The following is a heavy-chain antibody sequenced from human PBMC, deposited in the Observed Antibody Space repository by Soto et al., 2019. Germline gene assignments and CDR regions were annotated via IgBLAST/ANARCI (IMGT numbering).Heavy chain of an antibody. J-gene: IGHJ6*02. D-gene: IGHD3-10*01. CDR1: GGSISSFY. CDR2: ISYSGST. Sequence: PSETLSLTCIVSGGSISSFYWSWIRQPPGEGLEWIGYISYSGSTRYNPSLKSRVTLSVDTSKNQFSVKLSSVTAADTAVYYCARHWIDGSGTYYFYGMDVWGQGTTVTVSS. V-gene: IGHV4-59*08. CDR3: ARHWIDGSGTYYFYGMDV.